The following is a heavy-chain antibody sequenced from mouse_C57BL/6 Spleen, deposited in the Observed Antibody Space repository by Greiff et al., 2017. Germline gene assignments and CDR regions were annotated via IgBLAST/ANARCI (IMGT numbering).Heavy chain of an antibody. CDR3: ARGPYGNYAWFAY. CDR1: GYTFTSYW. V-gene: IGHV1-59*01. CDR2: IDPSDSYT. J-gene: IGHJ3*01. Sequence: VQLQQPGAELVRPGTSVKLSCKASGYTFTSYWMHWVKQRPGQGLEWIGVIDPSDSYTNYNQKFKGKATLTVDTSYSTAYMQLSSLTSEDSAVYYCARGPYGNYAWFAYWGQGTLVTVSA. D-gene: IGHD2-1*01.